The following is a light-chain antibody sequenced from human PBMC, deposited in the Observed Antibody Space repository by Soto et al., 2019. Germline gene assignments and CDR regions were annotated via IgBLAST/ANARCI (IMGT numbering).Light chain of an antibody. Sequence: EILMTQSPATLSVSPGERVTFSCRASQSVSYYLAWYQQKPGQAPRLLIYDASTRATGIPARFSGSGSGTEFTLTISSLQSEDFAVYYCQQYNNWPRTFGQGTKVDI. CDR3: QQYNNWPRT. J-gene: IGKJ1*01. V-gene: IGKV3-15*01. CDR2: DAS. CDR1: QSVSYY.